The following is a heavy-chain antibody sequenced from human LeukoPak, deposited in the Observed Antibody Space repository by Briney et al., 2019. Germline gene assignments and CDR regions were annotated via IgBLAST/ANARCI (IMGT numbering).Heavy chain of an antibody. V-gene: IGHV3-15*01. CDR1: GFTFSDYY. D-gene: IGHD3-22*01. Sequence: GGSLRLSCAASGFTFSDYYMSWIRQAPGKGLEWVGRIKSKTDGGTTDYAAPVKGRFTISRDDSKNTLYLQMNSLKTEDTAVYYCTTRDSSGVRDRVDPWGQGTLVTVSS. CDR3: TTRDSSGVRDRVDP. CDR2: IKSKTDGGTT. J-gene: IGHJ5*02.